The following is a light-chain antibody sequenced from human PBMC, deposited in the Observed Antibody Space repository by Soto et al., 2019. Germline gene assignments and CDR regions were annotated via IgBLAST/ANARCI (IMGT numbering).Light chain of an antibody. Sequence: QLVLTQSPSASASLGASVKLTCTLSSGHSSYAIAWHQQQPEKGPRYLMKLNSDGSHSKGDGIPDRFSGSSSGAERYLTISRLQSEDEADYYCQTWGTGIHYVFGTGTKSPS. CDR2: LNSDGSH. CDR1: SGHSSYA. V-gene: IGLV4-69*01. CDR3: QTWGTGIHYV. J-gene: IGLJ1*01.